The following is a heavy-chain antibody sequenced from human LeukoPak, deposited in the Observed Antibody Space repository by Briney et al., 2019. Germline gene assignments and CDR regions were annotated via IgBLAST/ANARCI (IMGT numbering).Heavy chain of an antibody. CDR2: IHGSGYT. CDR1: GASISSWY. Sequence: PSETLPLTCTVSGASISSWYWSWIRQPPGKGLEWIGNIHGSGYTNYNPSLKSRLSMSLDTSRNQFSLNLTSVTAADTATYYCARETMLAGFASGLGFNYWGQGILVTVSS. V-gene: IGHV4-59*01. CDR3: ARETMLAGFASGLGFNY. J-gene: IGHJ4*02. D-gene: IGHD6-19*01.